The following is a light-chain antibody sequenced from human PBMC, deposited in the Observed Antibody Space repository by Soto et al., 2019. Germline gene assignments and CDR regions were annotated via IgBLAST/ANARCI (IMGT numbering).Light chain of an antibody. CDR3: QQSYLTPYT. CDR1: ERIGVY. J-gene: IGKJ2*01. CDR2: AAS. V-gene: IGKV1-39*01. Sequence: DIQVTQSPSSLSASVGDSVTITCRATERIGVYLNWYQQSPGKAPNLLISAASNLEYGVPSRFTASGPGTDFTFTITSLRPEDFATYYCQQSYLTPYTFGQGTKVEI.